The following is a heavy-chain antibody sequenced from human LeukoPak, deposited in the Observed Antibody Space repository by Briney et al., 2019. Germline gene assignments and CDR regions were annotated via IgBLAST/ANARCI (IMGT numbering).Heavy chain of an antibody. J-gene: IGHJ3*02. CDR3: ARYVPSCGGNCNDGFDI. CDR1: GFTFSSYS. V-gene: IGHV3-53*01. D-gene: IGHD2-21*01. Sequence: GGSLRLSCAASGFTFSSYSMNWVRQAPGKGLEWVSVLYSNGDTYYADSVKGRFTISRDNSKNTLYLQLNTLRAEDTAVYYCARYVPSCGGNCNDGFDIWGQGTMVSVSS. CDR2: LYSNGDT.